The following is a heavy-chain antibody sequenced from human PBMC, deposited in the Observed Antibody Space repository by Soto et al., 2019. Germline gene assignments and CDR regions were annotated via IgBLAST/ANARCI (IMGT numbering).Heavy chain of an antibody. Sequence: SETLSLTXTVSGGSISSYYWSWIRQPPGKGLEWIGYIYYSGSTNYNPSLKSRVTISVDTSKNQFSLKLSSVTAADTAVYYCARTAYYYGMDVWGQGTTVTVSS. CDR2: IYYSGST. V-gene: IGHV4-59*01. CDR3: ARTAYYYGMDV. J-gene: IGHJ6*02. CDR1: GGSISSYY.